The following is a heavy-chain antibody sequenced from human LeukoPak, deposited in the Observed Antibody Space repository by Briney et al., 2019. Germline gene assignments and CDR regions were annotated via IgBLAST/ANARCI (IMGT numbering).Heavy chain of an antibody. J-gene: IGHJ4*02. CDR3: ARLRGRYSSSWYGTISPLYFDY. CDR2: INHSGST. Sequence: PSETLSLTCAVYGGSFSGYYWSWIRQPPGKGLEWIGEINHSGSTNYNPSLKSRVTISVDTSKNQFSLKLSSVSAGDTAVYYCARLRGRYSSSWYGTISPLYFDYWGQGTLVTVSS. V-gene: IGHV4-34*01. D-gene: IGHD6-13*01. CDR1: GGSFSGYY.